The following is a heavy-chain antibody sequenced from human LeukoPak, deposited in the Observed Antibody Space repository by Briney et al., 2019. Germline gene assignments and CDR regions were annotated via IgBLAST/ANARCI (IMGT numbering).Heavy chain of an antibody. V-gene: IGHV4-4*02. J-gene: IGHJ3*02. Sequence: SETLSLTCAVSGGSISSSNWWSWVRQPPGKGLEWIGEIYHSGSTNYNPSLKSRVTISLDTSRNQFSLKLTSVTAADTAVYYCAKSNGYGLVDIWGQGTMVTVSS. D-gene: IGHD3-10*01. CDR3: AKSNGYGLVDI. CDR2: IYHSGST. CDR1: GGSISSSNW.